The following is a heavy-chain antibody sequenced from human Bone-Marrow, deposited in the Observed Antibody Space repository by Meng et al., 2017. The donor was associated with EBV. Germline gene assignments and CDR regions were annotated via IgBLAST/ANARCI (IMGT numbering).Heavy chain of an antibody. CDR1: GESITTYTSY. D-gene: IGHD1-26*01. Sequence: QLQLQESDPGLVKPSETLSLTCTVSGESITTYTSYWGWIRQPPGKGLEWIGTIYHSGTTYYNPSLQSRVTISVDTSKNQFSLKMNSVTAADTAVYYCARLAASWFDPWGQGALVTVSS. V-gene: IGHV4-39*01. CDR2: IYHSGTT. J-gene: IGHJ5*02. CDR3: ARLAASWFDP.